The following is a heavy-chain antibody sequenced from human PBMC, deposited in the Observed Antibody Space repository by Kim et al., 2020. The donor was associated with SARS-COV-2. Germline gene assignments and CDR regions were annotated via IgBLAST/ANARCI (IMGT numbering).Heavy chain of an antibody. V-gene: IGHV3-30*18. Sequence: GGSLRLSCAASGFTFSSYGMHWVRQAPGKGLEWVAVISYDGSNKYYADSVKGRFTISRDNSKNTLYLQMNSLRAEDTAVYYCAKDPSRIVGAYYYYYG. J-gene: IGHJ6*01. CDR3: AKDPSRIVGAYYYYYG. CDR1: GFTFSSYG. D-gene: IGHD1-26*01. CDR2: ISYDGSNK.